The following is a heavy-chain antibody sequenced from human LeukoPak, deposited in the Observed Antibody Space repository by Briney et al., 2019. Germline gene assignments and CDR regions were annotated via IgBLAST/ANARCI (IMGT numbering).Heavy chain of an antibody. D-gene: IGHD3-9*01. V-gene: IGHV4-59*12. J-gene: IGHJ6*02. Sequence: SETLSLTCTVSGASISSDYWSWIRQPPGKGLEWIAYIYSTKSIRYNPSLNSRATISLDASKNQFSLQLNSVTPEDTAVYYCARYYGIHGLDVWGQGTTVTVSS. CDR2: IYSTKSI. CDR3: ARYYGIHGLDV. CDR1: GASISSDY.